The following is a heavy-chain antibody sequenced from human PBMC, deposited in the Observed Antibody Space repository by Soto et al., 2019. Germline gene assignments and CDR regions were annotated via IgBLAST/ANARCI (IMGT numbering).Heavy chain of an antibody. CDR3: AKVSTTHTFGPLDP. CDR1: GFTFDDYG. V-gene: IGHV3-9*01. D-gene: IGHD1-1*01. CDR2: ISWNSGSI. J-gene: IGHJ5*02. Sequence: GGSLRLSCAASGFTFDDYGMHWVRQAPGKGLEWVSGISWNSGSIGYADSVKGRFIISRDNAKDSVYLQMNNLRPEDTAFYFWAKVSTTHTFGPLDPWGQGTLVTVSS.